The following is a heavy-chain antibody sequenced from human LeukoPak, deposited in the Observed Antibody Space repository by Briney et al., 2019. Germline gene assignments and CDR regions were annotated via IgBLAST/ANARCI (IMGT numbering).Heavy chain of an antibody. CDR2: IIPIFGTA. CDR3: ARESVGVVVVVAATHYNYGMDV. J-gene: IGHJ6*02. D-gene: IGHD2-15*01. Sequence: GASVKVSCKASGGTFSSYAISWARQAPGQGLEWMGGIIPIFGTANYAQKFQGRVTITADESTSTAYMELSSLRSEDTAVYYCARESVGVVVVVAATHYNYGMDVWGQGTTVTVSS. V-gene: IGHV1-69*13. CDR1: GGTFSSYA.